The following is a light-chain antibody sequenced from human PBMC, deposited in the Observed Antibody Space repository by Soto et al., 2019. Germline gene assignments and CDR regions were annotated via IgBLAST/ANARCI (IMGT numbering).Light chain of an antibody. J-gene: IGLJ1*01. CDR1: SSVVGGYNY. CDR3: CSYAGSYSYV. V-gene: IGLV2-11*01. CDR2: DVS. Sequence: QSVLTQPRSVSGCPGQSVTISCTGTSSVVGGYNYVSWYQEQPGKAPKLMIYDVSKRPSGVPDRFSGSKSGNTASLTISGLQAEDEADYYCCSYAGSYSYVFGTGTKVTVL.